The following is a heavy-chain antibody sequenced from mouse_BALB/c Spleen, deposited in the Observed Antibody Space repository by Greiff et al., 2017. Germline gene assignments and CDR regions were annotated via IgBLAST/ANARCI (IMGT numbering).Heavy chain of an antibody. CDR1: GYSITSDYA. CDR2: ISYSGST. D-gene: IGHD3-3*01. CDR3: AREGLDFDY. V-gene: IGHV3-2*02. J-gene: IGHJ2*01. Sequence: VQLKESGPGLVKPSQSLSLTCTVTGYSITSDYAWNWIRQFPGNKLEWMGYISYSGSTSYNPSLKSRISITRDTSKNQFFLQLNSVTTEDTATYYCAREGLDFDYWGQGTTLTVSS.